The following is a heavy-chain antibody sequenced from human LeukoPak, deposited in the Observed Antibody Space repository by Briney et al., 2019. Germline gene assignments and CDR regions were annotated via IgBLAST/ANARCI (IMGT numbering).Heavy chain of an antibody. CDR3: ARVGPQTMYYFDY. Sequence: ASVKVSCKASRYSFTGYYMHWVRQAPGQGLEWMGWINPNSGGTNYAQKFQGRVTMTRDTSISTAYMELSRLRSDDTAVYYCARVGPQTMYYFDYWGQGTLVTVSS. CDR2: INPNSGGT. CDR1: RYSFTGYY. V-gene: IGHV1-2*02. J-gene: IGHJ4*02.